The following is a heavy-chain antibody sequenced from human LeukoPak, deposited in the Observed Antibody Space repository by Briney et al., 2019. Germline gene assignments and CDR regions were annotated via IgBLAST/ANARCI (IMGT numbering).Heavy chain of an antibody. V-gene: IGHV1-24*01. Sequence: ASVQVSCKVSGYTLTELSMHWMRRAPGNGLERMGGFDPEDGETIYAQKFQGRVTMTEDTSTDTAFLDLSSLKFEDTAVYYCAAIAIDYDGGAEAFDFWGQGTLVTVSS. CDR3: AAIAIDYDGGAEAFDF. CDR2: FDPEDGET. CDR1: GYTLTELS. J-gene: IGHJ3*01. D-gene: IGHD4-17*01.